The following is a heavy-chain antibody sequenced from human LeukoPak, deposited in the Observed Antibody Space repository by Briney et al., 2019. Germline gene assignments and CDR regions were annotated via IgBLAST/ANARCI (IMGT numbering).Heavy chain of an antibody. CDR1: GYTFTVYY. CDR2: INPNSGGT. J-gene: IGHJ5*02. D-gene: IGHD3-10*02. V-gene: IGHV1-2*02. CDR3: ARNVRGIYNWFDP. Sequence: ASVKVSCKASGYTFTVYYMHWVRQAPGQGLEWMGWINPNSGGTNYAQKFQGRVTMTRDTSISTAYMELSRLRSDDTAVYYCARNVRGIYNWFDPWGQGTLVTVSS.